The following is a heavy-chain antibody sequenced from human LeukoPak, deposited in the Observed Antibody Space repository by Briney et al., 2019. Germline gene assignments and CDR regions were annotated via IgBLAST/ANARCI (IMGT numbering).Heavy chain of an antibody. CDR3: ARDGAGYCSSTSCYIGGYFDY. V-gene: IGHV3-30*01. Sequence: GGSLRLSCAASGFTFSSYAMHWVRQAPGKGLEWVAVISYDGSNKYYADSVKGRFTISRDNPKNTLYLQMNSLRAEDTAVYYCARDGAGYCSSTSCYIGGYFDYWGQGTLVTVSS. J-gene: IGHJ4*02. CDR2: ISYDGSNK. CDR1: GFTFSSYA. D-gene: IGHD2-2*02.